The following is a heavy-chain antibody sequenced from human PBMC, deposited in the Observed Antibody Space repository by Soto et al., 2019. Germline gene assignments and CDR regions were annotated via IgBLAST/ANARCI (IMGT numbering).Heavy chain of an antibody. Sequence: GGSLRLSCAASGFTFSSYAMHWVRQAPGKGLEWVAVISYDGSNKYYADSVKGRFTISRDNSKNTLYLQMNSLRAEDTAVYYCARDLRAFDYWGQGTLVTVSS. CDR3: ARDLRAFDY. J-gene: IGHJ4*02. V-gene: IGHV3-30-3*01. D-gene: IGHD3-16*01. CDR2: ISYDGSNK. CDR1: GFTFSSYA.